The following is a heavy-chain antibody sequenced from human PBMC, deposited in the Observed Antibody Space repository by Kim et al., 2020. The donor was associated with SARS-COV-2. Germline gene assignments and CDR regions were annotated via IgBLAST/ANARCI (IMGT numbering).Heavy chain of an antibody. CDR1: GFTFRNYC. CDR2: ISNSSSSK. J-gene: IGHJ2*01. D-gene: IGHD3-10*01. V-gene: IGHV3-11*05. Sequence: GGSLRLSCAASGFTFRNYCMNWIRQAPGKGLEWVSYISNSSSSKNYADSVKGRFTISRDNAKNSLYLQMNSLRAEDTAVYYCAKGVSVLGVVGRVYLWG. CDR3: AKGVSVLGVVGRVYL.